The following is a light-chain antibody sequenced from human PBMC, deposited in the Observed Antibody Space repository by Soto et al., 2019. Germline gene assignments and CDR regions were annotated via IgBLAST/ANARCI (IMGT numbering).Light chain of an antibody. V-gene: IGLV1-40*01. Sequence: QSVLTQPPSVSGAPGQRVTISCTGSSSNIGAGYDVHWYQQVPGTAPKLLIFANINRPSGVPDRFSGSKSGTSASLAITGLQAEDEADYYCQSYDSSFTALFGTGTKLTVL. CDR2: ANI. J-gene: IGLJ1*01. CDR1: SSNIGAGYD. CDR3: QSYDSSFTAL.